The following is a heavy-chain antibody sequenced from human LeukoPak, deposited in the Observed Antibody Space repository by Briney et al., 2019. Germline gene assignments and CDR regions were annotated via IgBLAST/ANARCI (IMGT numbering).Heavy chain of an antibody. J-gene: IGHJ4*02. Sequence: GGSLRLSCAASGFTFSSYAMSWVRQAPGKGLEWVSAISGSGGSTYYADSVKGRFTIFRDNAKNSLYLVMNNLRAEDTAVYYCARDMGYISSYFDHWGQGTLVTVSS. D-gene: IGHD6-13*01. CDR3: ARDMGYISSYFDH. CDR2: ISGSGGST. CDR1: GFTFSSYA. V-gene: IGHV3-23*01.